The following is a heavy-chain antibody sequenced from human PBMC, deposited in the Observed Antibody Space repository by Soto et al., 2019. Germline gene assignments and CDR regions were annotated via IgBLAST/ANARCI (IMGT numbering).Heavy chain of an antibody. J-gene: IGHJ4*02. CDR1: GASMSDYH. D-gene: IGHD1-26*01. CDR3: ATNVIVGEDAVDS. Sequence: QVQLQGSGPGLVKPSETLSLICTVSGASMSDYHWNWFRQPPEKGLEWIGYIFYTGSTNFNPSLKRRLTMSVDTSKNQFSLNLTSVTAADTAVYYCATNVIVGEDAVDSWGQGTLVTVSS. V-gene: IGHV4-59*01. CDR2: IFYTGST.